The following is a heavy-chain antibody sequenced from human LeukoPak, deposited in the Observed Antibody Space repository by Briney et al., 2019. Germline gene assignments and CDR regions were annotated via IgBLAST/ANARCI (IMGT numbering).Heavy chain of an antibody. CDR3: ARDGLVVPAAISY. CDR2: VEQDGDKK. D-gene: IGHD2-2*01. J-gene: IGHJ4*02. Sequence: GGSLRLSCAASGFTFSRYQMTWGRQAPGEGLEWVAKVEQDGDKKYYVDSVEGRFTISRDNAKNSLYLQMNSLRAEDTAVYYCARDGLVVPAAISYWGQGTLVTVSS. CDR1: GFTFSRYQ. V-gene: IGHV3-7*01.